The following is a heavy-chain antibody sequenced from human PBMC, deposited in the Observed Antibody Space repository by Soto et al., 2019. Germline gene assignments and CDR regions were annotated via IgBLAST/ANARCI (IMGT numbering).Heavy chain of an antibody. D-gene: IGHD3-22*01. CDR2: ISGRGDGT. J-gene: IGHJ4*02. CDR3: EKAFDASGYTYERAFDY. CDR1: GFKFSTYA. Sequence: EVQLLESGGGLVQPGGSLRLSCVASGFKFSTYAMAWVRQAPGKGLEWVSSISGRGDGTYQPDFVTGRFTISRDNSSNMLDLQLNGLRADDTALYYCEKAFDASGYTYERAFDYCGQGTLVTVSS. V-gene: IGHV3-23*01.